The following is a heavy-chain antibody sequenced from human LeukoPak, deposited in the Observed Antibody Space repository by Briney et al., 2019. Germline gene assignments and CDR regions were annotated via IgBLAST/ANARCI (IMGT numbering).Heavy chain of an antibody. J-gene: IGHJ4*02. D-gene: IGHD6-13*01. V-gene: IGHV3-9*01. CDR2: ISWNSGSI. CDR1: GFTFDDYA. CDR3: ATMWYSSSWLNY. Sequence: PGGSLRLSCAASGFTFDDYAMRWVRQAPGKGLEWVSGISWNSGSIGYADSVKGRFTISRDNAKNSLYLQMNSLRAEDTALYYCATMWYSSSWLNYWGQGTLVTVSS.